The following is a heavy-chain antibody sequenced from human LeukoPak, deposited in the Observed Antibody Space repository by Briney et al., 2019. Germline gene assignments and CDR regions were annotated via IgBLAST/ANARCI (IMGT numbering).Heavy chain of an antibody. CDR1: GFTFSSYW. J-gene: IGHJ4*02. V-gene: IGHV3-7*01. CDR2: IKQDGSEK. Sequence: GGSLRLSCAASGFTFSSYWMSWVRQAPGKGLEWVANIKQDGSEKYYVDSVKGRFTISRDNAKNSLYLQMNSLRAEDTAVYYCAREDIVVVPAADYWGQGTLVTVSS. CDR3: AREDIVVVPAADY. D-gene: IGHD2-2*01.